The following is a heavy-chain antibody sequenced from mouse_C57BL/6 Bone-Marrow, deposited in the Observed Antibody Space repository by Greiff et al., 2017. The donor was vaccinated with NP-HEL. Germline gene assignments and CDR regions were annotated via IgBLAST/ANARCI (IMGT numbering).Heavy chain of an antibody. V-gene: IGHV1-54*01. D-gene: IGHD2-14*01. J-gene: IGHJ2*01. CDR1: GYAFTNYL. CDR2: INPGSGGP. Sequence: QVQLQQSGAELVRPGTSVKVSCKASGYAFTNYLIEWVKQRPGQGLEWIGVINPGSGGPNYNEKFKGKATLTADKSSSTAYMQLSSLTSEDAAVYFCARVRRGFDDWGQGTTLTVSS. CDR3: ARVRRGFDD.